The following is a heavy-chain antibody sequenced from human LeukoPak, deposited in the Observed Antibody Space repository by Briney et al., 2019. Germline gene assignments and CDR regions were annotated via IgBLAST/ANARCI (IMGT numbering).Heavy chain of an antibody. J-gene: IGHJ4*02. CDR1: GFTFSTYT. Sequence: GGSLRLSCAASGFTFSTYTMNWVRQAPGKGLEWVSTVSDSSDVHYSDSVKGRLTISRDNARNSLYLQMNSLRDEDTAVYYCARDGLHTGHFDYWGQGTLVTVSS. CDR2: VSDSSDV. D-gene: IGHD2-21*01. V-gene: IGHV3-48*02. CDR3: ARDGLHTGHFDY.